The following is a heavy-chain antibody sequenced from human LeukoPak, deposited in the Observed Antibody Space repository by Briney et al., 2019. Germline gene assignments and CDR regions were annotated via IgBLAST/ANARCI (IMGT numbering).Heavy chain of an antibody. V-gene: IGHV3-49*04. Sequence: GGSLRLSCAASGFTFSDYYMSWVRQAPGKGLEWVGFIRSRAYGATTEYAASVKGRFTISRDDSKSIAYLQMNSLKTEDTAVYYCSRADYYGSGSPISFDVWGKGTTVTVS. D-gene: IGHD3-10*01. CDR2: IRSRAYGATT. J-gene: IGHJ6*03. CDR3: SRADYYGSGSPISFDV. CDR1: GFTFSDYY.